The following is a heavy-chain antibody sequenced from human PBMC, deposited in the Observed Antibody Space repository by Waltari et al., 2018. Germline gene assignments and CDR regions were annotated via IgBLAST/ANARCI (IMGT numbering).Heavy chain of an antibody. J-gene: IGHJ4*02. CDR1: GGSISSSSYY. CDR3: AVIEEQLFGY. D-gene: IGHD6-13*01. CDR2: IYYSGST. Sequence: QLQLQESGPGLVKPSETLSLPCTVSGGSISSSSYYWGWIRQPPGKGLEWIGSIYYSGSTYYNPSLKSRVTISVDTSKNQFSLKLSSVTAADTAVYYCAVIEEQLFGYWGQGTLVTVSS. V-gene: IGHV4-39*01.